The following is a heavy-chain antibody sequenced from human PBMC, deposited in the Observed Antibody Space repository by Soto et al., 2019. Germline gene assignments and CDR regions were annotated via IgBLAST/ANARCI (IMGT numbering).Heavy chain of an antibody. D-gene: IGHD6-13*01. Sequence: ASVKVSCKASGYTFTSYAISWVRQAPGQGLEWMGWISAYNGNTNYAQKLQGRVTMTTDKSTSTAYMELRSLRSDDTAVYYCASRSSWLERRYYYYGMDVWGQGTTVTVSS. CDR3: ASRSSWLERRYYYYGMDV. CDR1: GYTFTSYA. V-gene: IGHV1-18*01. CDR2: ISAYNGNT. J-gene: IGHJ6*02.